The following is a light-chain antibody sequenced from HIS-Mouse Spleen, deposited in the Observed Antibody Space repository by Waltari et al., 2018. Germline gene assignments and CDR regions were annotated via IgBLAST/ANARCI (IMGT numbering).Light chain of an antibody. V-gene: IGKV4-1*01. Sequence: DIVMTQSPDSLAASLGARTTINCKSRQSVLYSSNNKNYLAWYQQKPGQPPKLLIYWASTRESGVPDRFSGSGSGTDFTLTISSLQAEDVAVYYCQQYYSTPYTFGQGTKLEIK. CDR2: WAS. CDR3: QQYYSTPYT. CDR1: QSVLYSSNNKNY. J-gene: IGKJ2*01.